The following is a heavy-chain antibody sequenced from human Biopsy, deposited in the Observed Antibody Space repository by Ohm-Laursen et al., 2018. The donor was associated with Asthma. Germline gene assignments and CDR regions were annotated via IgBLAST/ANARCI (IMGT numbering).Heavy chain of an antibody. V-gene: IGHV4-39*02. CDR3: ARLMSGSYSFDY. D-gene: IGHD1-26*01. CDR1: GGSMSSSSYY. J-gene: IGHJ4*02. CDR2: ISYTGSA. Sequence: SETLSLTCTVSGGSMSSSSYYWGWIRQPPGKGLEWMGSISYTGSAYHNPSLKSRVTISVDTSKNHFSLKLSSVTAADTAVYYCARLMSGSYSFDYWGQGTLVTASS.